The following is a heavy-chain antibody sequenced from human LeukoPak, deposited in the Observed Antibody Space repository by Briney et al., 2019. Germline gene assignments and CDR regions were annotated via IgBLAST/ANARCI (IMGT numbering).Heavy chain of an antibody. CDR1: GGSISSGGYY. CDR3: ARALSSSWYWIDY. CDR2: IYYSGST. V-gene: IGHV4-31*03. Sequence: SETLSLTCTVSGGSISSGGYYWSWIRQHPGKGLEWIGYIYYSGSTYYNPSLKSRVTISVDTSKNQFSLKLSSVTAADTAVYYCARALSSSWYWIDYWGQETLVTVSS. J-gene: IGHJ4*02. D-gene: IGHD6-13*01.